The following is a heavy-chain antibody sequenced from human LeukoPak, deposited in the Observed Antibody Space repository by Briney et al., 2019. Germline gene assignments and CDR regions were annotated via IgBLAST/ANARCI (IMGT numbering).Heavy chain of an antibody. Sequence: ASETLSLTCTVSGGSISSYYWSWIRQPAGKGLEWIGRIYTSGSTNYNPSLKSRVTMPVDTSKNQFSLKLSSVTAADTAVYYCAREGRAVAHFDYWGQGTLVTVSS. CDR3: AREGRAVAHFDY. CDR2: IYTSGST. V-gene: IGHV4-4*07. CDR1: GGSISSYY. J-gene: IGHJ4*02. D-gene: IGHD6-19*01.